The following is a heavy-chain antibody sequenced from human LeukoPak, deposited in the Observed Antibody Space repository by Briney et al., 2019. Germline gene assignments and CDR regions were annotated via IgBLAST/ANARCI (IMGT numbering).Heavy chain of an antibody. CDR3: AKTSRGNSGYDSPFDY. Sequence: GGSLRLSCAASGFSLSIYAMSWVRQGPGKGLEWVSGVRGTGSRTDYADSVKGRFTMSRDNSKHTLYLQMNSLRADDTAVYYCAKTSRGNSGYDSPFDYWGQGTLVTVSS. CDR2: VRGTGSRT. CDR1: GFSLSIYA. D-gene: IGHD5-12*01. V-gene: IGHV3-23*01. J-gene: IGHJ4*02.